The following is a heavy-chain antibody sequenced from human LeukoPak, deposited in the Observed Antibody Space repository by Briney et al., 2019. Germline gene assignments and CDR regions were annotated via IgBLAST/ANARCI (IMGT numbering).Heavy chain of an antibody. D-gene: IGHD7-27*01. V-gene: IGHV3-23*01. Sequence: GGSLRLSCAASGFTFNSYAMSWVRQAPGKGLEWVSTITTSDGNTYYADSVKGRFTVSRDNSKNTLFLQMNSLRAEDTAVYYCAKDGGLWVSAHWGDSWGRGTLVTVSS. CDR2: ITTSDGNT. J-gene: IGHJ4*02. CDR3: AKDGGLWVSAHWGDS. CDR1: GFTFNSYA.